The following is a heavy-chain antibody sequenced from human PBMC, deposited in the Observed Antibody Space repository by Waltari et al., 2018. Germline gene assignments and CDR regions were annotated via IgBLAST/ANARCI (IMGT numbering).Heavy chain of an antibody. CDR2: SNHSGGT. D-gene: IGHD6-6*01. V-gene: IGHV4-34*01. CDR1: GGSFSGYY. Sequence: QVQLQQWGAGLLKPSETLSLTCAVYGGSFSGYYWSWIRQPPGKGLEWLGESNHSGGTNHNPPLKGRVTISVDTSKNQFSLKLSSVTAADTAVYYCARGAARLYYYYYGMDVWGQGTTVTVSS. J-gene: IGHJ6*02. CDR3: ARGAARLYYYYYGMDV.